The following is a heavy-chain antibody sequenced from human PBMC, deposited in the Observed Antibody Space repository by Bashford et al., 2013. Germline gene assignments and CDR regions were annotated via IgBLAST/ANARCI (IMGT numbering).Heavy chain of an antibody. D-gene: IGHD5-12*01. CDR2: SSASGSTI. Sequence: GGSLRLSCAASGFTFSSYEMNWVRQAPGKGLEWVSYSSASGSTIYYADSVKGRFTISRDNAKNSLYLQMNSLRAEDTAVYYCARDRTYDLDYWGQGTLVTVSS. V-gene: IGHV3-48*03. CDR1: GFTFSSYE. CDR3: ARDRTYDLDY. J-gene: IGHJ4*02.